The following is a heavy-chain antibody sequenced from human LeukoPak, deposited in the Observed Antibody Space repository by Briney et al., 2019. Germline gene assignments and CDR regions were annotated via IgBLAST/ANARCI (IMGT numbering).Heavy chain of an antibody. D-gene: IGHD3-3*01. CDR3: ARGGGYYRFDY. J-gene: IGHJ4*02. CDR2: INHSGST. V-gene: IGHV4-34*01. Sequence: PSETLSLTCAVYGGSFSGYYWSWIRQPPGKGLEWIGEINHSGSTNYNPSLKSRVTISVDTSKNQFSLKLSSVTAADTAEYYCARGGGYYRFDYWGQGTLVTVSS. CDR1: GGSFSGYY.